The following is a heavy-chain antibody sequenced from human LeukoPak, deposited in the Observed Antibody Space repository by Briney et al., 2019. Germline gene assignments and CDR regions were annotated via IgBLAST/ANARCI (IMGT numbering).Heavy chain of an antibody. V-gene: IGHV3-72*01. CDR1: GFTFSDHY. CDR2: TRNKANSYTT. CDR3: AREVDSYGSGFTTYGMDV. D-gene: IGHD3-10*01. J-gene: IGHJ6*02. Sequence: GGSLRLSCAASGFTFSDHYMDWVRQAPGKWLEWVGRTRNKANSYTTEYAASVKGRFTVSRDDSKNSLYLQMNSLKTEDTAVYYCAREVDSYGSGFTTYGMDVWGQGTTVTVSS.